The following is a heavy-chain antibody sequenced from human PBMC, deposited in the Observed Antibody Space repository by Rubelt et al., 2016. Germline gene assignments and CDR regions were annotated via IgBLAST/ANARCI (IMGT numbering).Heavy chain of an antibody. D-gene: IGHD5-18*01. CDR2: ITGSGGTT. J-gene: IGHJ4*02. Sequence: EVQLLESGGGLVLPGGSLRLSCGTSGFTFSRYSMGWVRQAPGQGLEWVSGITGSGGTTLYIDSVEGRSTISRDNANNTWSLQLNNLRAEDTAKYYCAKGTRGYTFGPDYFDSWGQGALVTVSS. V-gene: IGHV3-23*01. CDR3: AKGTRGYTFGPDYFDS. CDR1: GFTFSRYS.